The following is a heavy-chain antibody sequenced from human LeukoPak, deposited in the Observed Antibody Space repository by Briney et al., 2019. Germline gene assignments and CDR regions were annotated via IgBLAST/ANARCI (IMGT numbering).Heavy chain of an antibody. V-gene: IGHV3-48*04. J-gene: IGHJ6*04. CDR3: AELGITMIGGV. CDR2: ISSSGSTI. CDR1: GFTFTDYN. Sequence: QPGGSLRLSCAASGFTFTDYNLNWVRQAPGKGLEWVSYISSSGSTIYYADSVKGRFTISRDNAKNSLYLQVNSLRAEDTAVYYCAELGITMIGGVWGKGTTVTISS. D-gene: IGHD3-10*02.